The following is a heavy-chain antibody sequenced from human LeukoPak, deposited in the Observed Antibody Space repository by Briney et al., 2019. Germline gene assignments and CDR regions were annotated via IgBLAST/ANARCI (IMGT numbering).Heavy chain of an antibody. CDR3: ASVNSSGYLWEFDY. CDR2: IYYSGST. J-gene: IGHJ4*02. V-gene: IGHV4-30-4*08. CDR1: GGSISSGDYY. D-gene: IGHD3-22*01. Sequence: SQTLSLTCTVSGGSISSGDYYWSWIRQPPGKGLEWIGYIYYSGSTYYNPSLKSRVTISVDTSKNQFSLKLSSVTAADTAVYYYASVNSSGYLWEFDYWGQGTLVTVSS.